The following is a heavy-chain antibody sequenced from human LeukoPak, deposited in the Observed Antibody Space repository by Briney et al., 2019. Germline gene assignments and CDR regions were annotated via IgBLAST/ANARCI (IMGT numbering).Heavy chain of an antibody. J-gene: IGHJ4*02. CDR1: GFTFSSYA. CDR2: ISYDGSNK. D-gene: IGHD5-18*01. CDR3: AKDSYSYGKRYFDY. V-gene: IGHV3-30*18. Sequence: GGSLRLSCAASGFTFSSYAMHWVRQAPGKGLEWVAVISYDGSNKYYADSVKGRFTISRDNSKNTLYLQMNSLRAEDTAVYYCAKDSYSYGKRYFDYWGQGTLVTVSS.